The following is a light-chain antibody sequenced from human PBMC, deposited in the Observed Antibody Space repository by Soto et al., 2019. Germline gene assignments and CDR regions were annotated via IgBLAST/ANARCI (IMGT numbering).Light chain of an antibody. Sequence: DIQMTQSPSSLSASVGDSVTITCRASQRIGPYVNWYQQKPGKPPKLLISAATNLADGVPSRFGGSGSGTDFTLTISSLEPEDSAVYYCQQRHMWPITFGQGTRLEIK. CDR3: QQRHMWPIT. CDR1: QRIGPY. J-gene: IGKJ5*01. V-gene: IGKV1-39*01. CDR2: AAT.